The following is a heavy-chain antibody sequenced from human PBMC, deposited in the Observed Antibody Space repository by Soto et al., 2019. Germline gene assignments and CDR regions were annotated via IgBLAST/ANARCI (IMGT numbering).Heavy chain of an antibody. CDR3: ARAAVVNNWLDP. J-gene: IGHJ5*02. CDR1: GDSISTTFW. V-gene: IGHV4-4*02. Sequence: QAQLQESGPGLVQPSGTLSLTCAVSGDSISTTFWWTWVRQPPGKGLDWIGEIHHGGHTNYNPSLKSRVTISIDKAKNQFSVRLASVTPADTAVYVCARAAVVNNWLDPWGQGTLVTVSS. D-gene: IGHD2-21*01. CDR2: IHHGGHT.